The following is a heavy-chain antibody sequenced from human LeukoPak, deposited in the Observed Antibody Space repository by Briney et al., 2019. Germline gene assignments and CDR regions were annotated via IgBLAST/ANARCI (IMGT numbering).Heavy chain of an antibody. Sequence: KTSETLSLTCTVSGGSISTYYWSWIRQPPGKGLEWIGSIYYSGSTYYNPSLKSRVTISVDTSKNQFSLKLSSVTAADTAVYYCANEDYYDSSGPAQNDAFDIWGQGTMVTVSS. V-gene: IGHV4-59*05. D-gene: IGHD3-22*01. J-gene: IGHJ3*02. CDR1: GGSISTYY. CDR3: ANEDYYDSSGPAQNDAFDI. CDR2: IYYSGST.